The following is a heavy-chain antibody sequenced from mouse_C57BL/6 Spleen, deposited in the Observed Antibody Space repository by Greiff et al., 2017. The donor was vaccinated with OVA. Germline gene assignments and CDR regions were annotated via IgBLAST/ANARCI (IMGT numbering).Heavy chain of an antibody. CDR2: ISSGSSTI. Sequence: EVQVVESGGGLVKPGASLKLSCAASGFTFSDYGMHWVRQAPEKGLEWVAYISSGSSTIYYADTVKGRFTISRDNAKNTLFLQMTSLRSEDTAMYYCARHPYKCGSSYGYFDVWGTGTTVTVSS. D-gene: IGHD1-1*01. CDR3: ARHPYKCGSSYGYFDV. CDR1: GFTFSDYG. J-gene: IGHJ1*03. V-gene: IGHV5-17*01.